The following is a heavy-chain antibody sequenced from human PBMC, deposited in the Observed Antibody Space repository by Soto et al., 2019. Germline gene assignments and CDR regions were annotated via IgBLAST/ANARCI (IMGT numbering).Heavy chain of an antibody. V-gene: IGHV4-39*01. Sequence: PSXTLSLTCDVSGGSISIGTDYWGWIRQPPGKGLEWIGNIHYSGSTNYNPSLKSRLSISVDTSKNQFSLKLSSVTAADTAMYYCARRHRHDFYDTDIYGPWGQRTQVTVSS. D-gene: IGHD3-22*01. CDR1: GGSISIGTDY. CDR3: ARRHRHDFYDTDIYGP. CDR2: IHYSGST. J-gene: IGHJ4*02.